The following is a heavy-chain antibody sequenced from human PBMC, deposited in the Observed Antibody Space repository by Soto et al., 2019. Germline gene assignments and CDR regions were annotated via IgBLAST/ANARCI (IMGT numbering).Heavy chain of an antibody. Sequence: SSETLSLTCTVSGGSISSGGYYWSWIRQHPGKGLEWIGYIYYSGSTYYNPSLKSRVTISVDTSKNQFSLKLSSVTAADTAVYYCARSTSGDYYGMDVWGQGTTVTVSS. CDR1: GGSISSGGYY. D-gene: IGHD6-25*01. V-gene: IGHV4-31*03. CDR3: ARSTSGDYYGMDV. J-gene: IGHJ6*02. CDR2: IYYSGST.